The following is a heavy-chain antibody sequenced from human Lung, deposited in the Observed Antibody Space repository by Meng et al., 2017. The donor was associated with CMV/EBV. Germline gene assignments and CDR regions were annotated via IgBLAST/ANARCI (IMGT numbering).Heavy chain of an antibody. CDR2: VIPMFGVA. D-gene: IGHD2-8*01. J-gene: IGHJ5*02. CDR1: LSSHD. V-gene: IGHV1-69*17. Sequence: LSSHDINWGRQAPGQGLEWMGGVIPMFGVANYAQKFQARLTITADKLTNIVYMEMNSLRFDDTAVYYCARAAVPGYCTTSSCYNWFDPWGQGTLVTVSS. CDR3: ARAAVPGYCTTSSCYNWFDP.